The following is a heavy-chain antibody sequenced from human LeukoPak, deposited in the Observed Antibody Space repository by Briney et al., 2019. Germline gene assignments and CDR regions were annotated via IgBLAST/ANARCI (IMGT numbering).Heavy chain of an antibody. CDR3: ARDSCSGGSCYSGMDY. CDR1: GFTVSSNY. J-gene: IGHJ4*02. Sequence: PGGSLRLSCAASGFTVSSNYMSWVRQAPGKGLEWVSVIYSGGSTYYADSVKGRFTISRDNSMNTLYLQMNSLRAEDTAVYYCARDSCSGGSCYSGMDYWGQGTLVTVSS. V-gene: IGHV3-66*01. D-gene: IGHD2-15*01. CDR2: IYSGGST.